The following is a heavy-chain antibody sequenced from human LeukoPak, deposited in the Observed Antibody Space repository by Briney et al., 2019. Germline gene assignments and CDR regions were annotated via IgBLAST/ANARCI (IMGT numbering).Heavy chain of an antibody. D-gene: IGHD3-10*01. CDR2: ISYDGSNK. CDR3: AKEPDYYGSGSYYR. Sequence: GGSQRLSCAASVYTLCKYRMHCVRQAPGKGVEWVTAISYDGSNKYYADSVKGRFTISRDKSKNTMYLQMNSMRAEDTAVYYCAKEPDYYGSGSYYRWGQGTLVTVSS. CDR1: VYTLCKYR. J-gene: IGHJ4*02. V-gene: IGHV3-30*04.